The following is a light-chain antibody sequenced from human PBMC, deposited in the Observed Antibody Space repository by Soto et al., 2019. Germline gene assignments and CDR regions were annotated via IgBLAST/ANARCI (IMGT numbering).Light chain of an antibody. CDR2: GGS. J-gene: IGKJ4*01. CDR1: QSVSSN. V-gene: IGKV3-20*01. CDR3: HQYSSLPLT. Sequence: EIVMTQSPATLSVSPGERATLSCWASQSVSSNLAWYQQKLGQAPRLLIYGGSRRATGITDRFTGSGSRTDFTLTISRLEPEDFAVYYCHQYSSLPLTFGGGTKVDIK.